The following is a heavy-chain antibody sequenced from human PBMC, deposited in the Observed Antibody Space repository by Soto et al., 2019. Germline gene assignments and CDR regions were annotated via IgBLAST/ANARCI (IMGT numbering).Heavy chain of an antibody. Sequence: VQLLQSGGGLVQPGGSLRLSCEASGFIFATTAMVWVRQAPGKGLEWVSTISGSGVRTYYADSVKGRFTISRGNSKNTLFLQMNSLRADDTAVYFCAAVMGSDYDYVWGSLCFDHWGQGALVTVST. D-gene: IGHD3-16*01. CDR3: AAVMGSDYDYVWGSLCFDH. CDR2: ISGSGVRT. V-gene: IGHV3-23*01. CDR1: GFIFATTA. J-gene: IGHJ4*02.